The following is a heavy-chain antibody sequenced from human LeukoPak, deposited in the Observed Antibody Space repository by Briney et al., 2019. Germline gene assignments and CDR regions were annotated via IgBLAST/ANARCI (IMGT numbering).Heavy chain of an antibody. V-gene: IGHV4-34*01. J-gene: IGHJ4*02. Sequence: ALETLSLTCAVDGGSLSGYYWSWIRQPPGKGLEWIGEINHSGATNYNPSLKSRVTISVDTSKNEFSLKVPSVTAADTAVYLCARGDYGDYYFDSWGQGTLVTVSS. CDR3: ARGDYGDYYFDS. CDR1: GGSLSGYY. CDR2: INHSGAT. D-gene: IGHD4-17*01.